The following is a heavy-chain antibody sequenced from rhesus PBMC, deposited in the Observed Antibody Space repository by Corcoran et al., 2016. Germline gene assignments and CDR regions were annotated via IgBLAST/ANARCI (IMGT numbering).Heavy chain of an antibody. CDR3: ARDYYSYNSLDV. CDR1: GYTFTSYY. D-gene: IGHD3-16*01. CDR2: IAPSNGNA. V-gene: IGHV1-200*01. Sequence: QVHLVQSGAEVKKPGTSVKVSCKASGYTFTSYYINWVRQAPGQVREWMGWIAPSNGNAVYAQKFQGRVTMTRDTSTSTAYMELNSLRSEDTAVYYCARDYYSYNSLDVWGRGVLVTVSS. J-gene: IGHJ5-2*02.